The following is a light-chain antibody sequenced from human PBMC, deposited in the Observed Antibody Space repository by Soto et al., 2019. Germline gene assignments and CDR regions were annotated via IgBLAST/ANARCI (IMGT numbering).Light chain of an antibody. CDR3: MQALQSLT. V-gene: IGKV2-28*01. CDR2: FGS. Sequence: EIVMTQSPLTLPVTAGEPASISCRSGQSLLYNNTYNYLDWYVQKPGQSPQLLIYFGSNRAPGVPDRFSGSGSGTDFTLKINRVEAEDVGTYYCMQALQSLTFGQGTRLEIK. J-gene: IGKJ5*01. CDR1: QSLLYNNTYNY.